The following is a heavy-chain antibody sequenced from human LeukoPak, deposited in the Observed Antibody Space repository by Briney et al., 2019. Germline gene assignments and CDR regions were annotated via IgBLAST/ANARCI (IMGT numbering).Heavy chain of an antibody. J-gene: IGHJ6*03. V-gene: IGHV4-61*02. CDR3: ARDHSSSSFYYYYMDV. D-gene: IGHD6-6*01. CDR2: IYTSGST. Sequence: SSETLSLTCTVSGGSISSGSYYWSWIRQPAGKGLEWIGRIYTSGSTNYNPSLKSRVTISVDTSKNLFSLKLSSVTAADTAVYYCARDHSSSSFYYYYMDVWGKGTTVTVSS. CDR1: GGSISSGSYY.